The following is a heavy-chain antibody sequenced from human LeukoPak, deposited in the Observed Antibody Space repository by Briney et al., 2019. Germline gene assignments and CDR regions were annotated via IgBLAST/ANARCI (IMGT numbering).Heavy chain of an antibody. CDR3: ARLYFSSSSFDY. Sequence: GESLKISCQTSGYSFPSSGIGWVRQMPGKGLEWMGVIYPRDSDDRYSPSFQGQVTISVDKSINTAYLQWSSLKASDTATYYCARLYFSSSSFDYWGQGTLVTVAS. V-gene: IGHV5-51*01. CDR1: GYSFPSSG. J-gene: IGHJ4*02. CDR2: IYPRDSDD. D-gene: IGHD2-2*01.